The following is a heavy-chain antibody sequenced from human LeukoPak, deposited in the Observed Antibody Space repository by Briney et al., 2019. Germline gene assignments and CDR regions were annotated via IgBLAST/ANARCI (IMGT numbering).Heavy chain of an antibody. D-gene: IGHD1-26*01. J-gene: IGHJ4*02. CDR1: GFTVSSNY. CDR3: AKDPIFSGSYGVFDY. CDR2: IYSGGST. Sequence: SGGSLRLSCAASGFTVSSNYMSWVRQAPGKGLEWVSVIYSGGSTYYADSVKGRFTISRDNSKNTLYLQMNSLRAGGTAVYYCAKDPIFSGSYGVFDYWGLGTLVTVSS. V-gene: IGHV3-53*01.